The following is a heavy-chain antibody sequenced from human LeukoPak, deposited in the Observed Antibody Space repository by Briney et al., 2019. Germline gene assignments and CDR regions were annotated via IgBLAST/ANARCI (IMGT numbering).Heavy chain of an antibody. V-gene: IGHV3-23*01. J-gene: IGHJ4*02. CDR1: GFAFSSYA. Sequence: GGSLRLSCAASGFAFSSYAMSWVRQAPGKGLEWVTGISGSGGSTYYADSVKGRFTISRDKSKKTLYLQMNSLRAEDTAVYYCARWDDDYGALDYWGQGTLVTVSS. D-gene: IGHD4-17*01. CDR2: ISGSGGST. CDR3: ARWDDDYGALDY.